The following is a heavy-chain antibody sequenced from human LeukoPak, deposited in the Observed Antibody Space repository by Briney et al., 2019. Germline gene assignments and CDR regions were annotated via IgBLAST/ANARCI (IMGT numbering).Heavy chain of an antibody. CDR3: ATQGLGLDLYYFDY. V-gene: IGHV4-59*08. J-gene: IGHJ4*02. Sequence: SETLSLTCTVSGDSISGFYWNWIRQPPGKGLEWIGYMYYSGSTNYNPSLKSRVTISVDTSKNQFSLKLSSVTAADTAVYYCATQGLGLDLYYFDYWGQGTLVTVSS. CDR2: MYYSGST. CDR1: GDSISGFY. D-gene: IGHD1-26*01.